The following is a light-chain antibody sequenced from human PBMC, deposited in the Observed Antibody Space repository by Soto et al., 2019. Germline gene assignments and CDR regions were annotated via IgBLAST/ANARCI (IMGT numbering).Light chain of an antibody. CDR1: KLGDKY. CDR2: QDD. Sequence: SYELTQRPSVSVSPGQTASITCSGDKLGDKYACWYQQKPGQSPVLVIYQDDKRPSGIPERFSGSNSGKTATLTISGTQAMDEADYYCQAWDSSTHVVFGGGTKLTVL. CDR3: QAWDSSTHVV. J-gene: IGLJ2*01. V-gene: IGLV3-1*01.